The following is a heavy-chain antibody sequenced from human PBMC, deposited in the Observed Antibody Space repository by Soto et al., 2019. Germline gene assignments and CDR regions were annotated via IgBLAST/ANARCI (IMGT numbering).Heavy chain of an antibody. J-gene: IGHJ4*02. V-gene: IGHV4-34*01. D-gene: IGHD2-15*01. Sequence: SETLSLTCAVYGGSFSGYYWSWIRQPPGKGLEWIGEINHSGSTNYNPSLKSRVTISVDTSKNQFSLKLSSVTAADTAVYYCASVSDSLYSFDYWGQGTLVTVSS. CDR2: INHSGST. CDR1: GGSFSGYY. CDR3: ASVSDSLYSFDY.